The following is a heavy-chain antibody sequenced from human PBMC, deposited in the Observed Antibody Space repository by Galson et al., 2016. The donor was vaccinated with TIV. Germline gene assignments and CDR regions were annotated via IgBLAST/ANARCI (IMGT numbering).Heavy chain of an antibody. J-gene: IGHJ4*02. V-gene: IGHV3-23*01. Sequence: SLRLSCAASGFSFSNYAMSRVRQAPGRGLEWVSGIGGSGGSPNYGDSVKGRFTISRDNSKNILYLQMNSLRAEDTAVYYCAKRPIITIFGAGSNYCDSWGQGTLVTVSS. D-gene: IGHD3-3*01. CDR3: AKRPIITIFGAGSNYCDS. CDR1: GFSFSNYA. CDR2: IGGSGGSP.